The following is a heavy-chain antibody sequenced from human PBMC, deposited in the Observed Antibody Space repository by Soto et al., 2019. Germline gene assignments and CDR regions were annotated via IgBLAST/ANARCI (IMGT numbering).Heavy chain of an antibody. CDR1: GYTLTELS. J-gene: IGHJ4*02. Sequence: QVQLVQSGAEVKKPGASVKVSCKVSGYTLTELSMHWVRQAPGKGLEWMGGFDPEDGETIYAQKFQGRVTMTEDTSKDTAYMELSSLRSEATAVYYCATGHTIFGVVATFYNHTDYWGQGTLVTVSS. CDR2: FDPEDGET. CDR3: ATGHTIFGVVATFYNHTDY. V-gene: IGHV1-24*01. D-gene: IGHD3-3*01.